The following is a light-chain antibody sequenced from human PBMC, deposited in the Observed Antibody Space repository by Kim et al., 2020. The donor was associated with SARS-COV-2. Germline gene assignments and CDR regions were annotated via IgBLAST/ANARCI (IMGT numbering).Light chain of an antibody. V-gene: IGKV3-20*01. CDR2: GAS. J-gene: IGKJ5*01. CDR3: QQYGSSPPVT. Sequence: PGERATLSCRASQSVSSSYLAWYQQKPGQAPRLLIYGASSRATGIPDRFSGSGSGTDFTLTISRLEPEDFAVYYCQQYGSSPPVTFGQGTRLEIK. CDR1: QSVSSSY.